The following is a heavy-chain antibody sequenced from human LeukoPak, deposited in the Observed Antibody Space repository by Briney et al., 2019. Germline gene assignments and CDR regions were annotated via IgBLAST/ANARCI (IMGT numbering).Heavy chain of an antibody. CDR1: GFTFSSHA. V-gene: IGHV3-23*01. D-gene: IGHD6-19*01. CDR3: AKARGWYDFDY. J-gene: IGHJ4*02. CDR2: ISGVGGST. Sequence: GGSLRLSCAASGFTFSSHAMSWVRQTPGKGLDWVSGISGVGGSTYYADSVKGRFTISRDNSKNTVYLQMNSLRADDTAVYYCAKARGWYDFDYWGQGIMVTVCS.